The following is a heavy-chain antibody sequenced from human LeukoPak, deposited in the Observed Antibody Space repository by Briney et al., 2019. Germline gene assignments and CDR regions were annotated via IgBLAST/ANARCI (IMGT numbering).Heavy chain of an antibody. D-gene: IGHD2-21*01. V-gene: IGHV1-2*02. Sequence: ASVKVSCKTSGYSFTDYYMHWVRQAPGQGLGWMGWINPNSGGTSSAQKFQGRVTMTRDTSITTVYMEVSWLTSDDTAIYYCARADRLHGGPYLIGPWGQGTLVTVSS. CDR1: GYSFTDYY. CDR2: INPNSGGT. J-gene: IGHJ5*02. CDR3: ARADRLHGGPYLIGP.